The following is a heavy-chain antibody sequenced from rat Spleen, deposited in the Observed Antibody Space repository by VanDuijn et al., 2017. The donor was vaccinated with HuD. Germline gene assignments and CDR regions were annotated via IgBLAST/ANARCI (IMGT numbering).Heavy chain of an antibody. CDR3: TTTSKGY. CDR1: GFTFSNYG. CDR2: ITNSGGST. J-gene: IGHJ2*01. V-gene: IGHV5-19*01. Sequence: EVQLVGSGGGLVQPGRSLKLSCAASGFTFSNYGMAWVRQAPTKGLEWVASITNSGGSTYYRDSVKGRFTISRDNAKSTLYLQMDSLRSEDTATYYCTTTSKGYWGQGVMVTVSS.